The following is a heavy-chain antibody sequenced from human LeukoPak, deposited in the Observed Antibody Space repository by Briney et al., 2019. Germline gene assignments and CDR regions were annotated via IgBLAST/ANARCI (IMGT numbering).Heavy chain of an antibody. V-gene: IGHV3-30*18. D-gene: IGHD1-26*01. Sequence: GGSLRLSCAASGFTFSSYGMHWVRQAPGKGLEWVAVISYDGSNKYYADSVKGRFTISRDNSKNTLYLQMNSLRAEDTAVYYCAKDVSPSGSYLDYWGQGTLVTVPS. J-gene: IGHJ4*02. CDR2: ISYDGSNK. CDR1: GFTFSSYG. CDR3: AKDVSPSGSYLDY.